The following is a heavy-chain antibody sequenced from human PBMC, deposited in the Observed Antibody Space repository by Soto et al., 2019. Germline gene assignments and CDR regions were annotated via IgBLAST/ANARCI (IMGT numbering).Heavy chain of an antibody. D-gene: IGHD3-9*01. Sequence: QVQLQESGPGLVKPSETLSLTCSVSGGSMNSYYWSWIRQPPGMGLEWIGCISYSGSTNYNPSLKSRVALSVDTSKNQFSLKLSSVTAADTAVYYCARGVRYFDWLLPFYLDYWGQGTPVTVSS. V-gene: IGHV4-59*01. CDR2: ISYSGST. CDR1: GGSMNSYY. J-gene: IGHJ4*02. CDR3: ARGVRYFDWLLPFYLDY.